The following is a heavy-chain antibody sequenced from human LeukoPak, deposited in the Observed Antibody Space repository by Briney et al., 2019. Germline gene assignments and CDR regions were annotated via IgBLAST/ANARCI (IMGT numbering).Heavy chain of an antibody. CDR2: IWYDGSNK. D-gene: IGHD2/OR15-2a*01. V-gene: IGHV3-33*01. J-gene: IGHJ3*02. CDR1: GFTFSSYG. CDR3: AVEYNSSPYAFDI. Sequence: GGSLRLSCAASGFTFSSYGMHWVRQAPGKGLEWVAVIWYDGSNKYYADSVKGRFTISRDNSKNTLYLQMNSLRVEDTAVYYCAVEYNSSPYAFDIGGQGTKVTVSS.